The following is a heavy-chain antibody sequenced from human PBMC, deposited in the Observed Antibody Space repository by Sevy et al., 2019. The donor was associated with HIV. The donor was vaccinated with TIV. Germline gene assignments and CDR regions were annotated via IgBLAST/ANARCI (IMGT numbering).Heavy chain of an antibody. CDR1: GGTFSGYA. V-gene: IGHV1-69*13. D-gene: IGHD3-16*01. CDR2: IIAVSGTT. Sequence: ASVKVSCKTSGGTFSGYAISWVRQAPGQGLEWMGGIIAVSGTTNYVEKFQGRLTITADVSTRTVYMELRSLKTEDTAIYYCARDRDRGWFDPWGQGTLVTVSP. J-gene: IGHJ5*02. CDR3: ARDRDRGWFDP.